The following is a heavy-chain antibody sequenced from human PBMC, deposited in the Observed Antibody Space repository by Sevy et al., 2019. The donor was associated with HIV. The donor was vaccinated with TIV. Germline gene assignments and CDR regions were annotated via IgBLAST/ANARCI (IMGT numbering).Heavy chain of an antibody. V-gene: IGHV3-48*02. CDR1: GFTFSSYS. CDR3: ARAGVEMATMDLDY. D-gene: IGHD5-12*01. CDR2: ISRSSSTI. J-gene: IGHJ4*02. Sequence: GGSLRLTCAASGFTFSSYSMNWVRQAPGKGLEWVSYISRSSSTIYYADSVKGRFTISRDNAKNSLYLQMNSLRDEDTAVYYCARAGVEMATMDLDYWAQGTLVTVSS.